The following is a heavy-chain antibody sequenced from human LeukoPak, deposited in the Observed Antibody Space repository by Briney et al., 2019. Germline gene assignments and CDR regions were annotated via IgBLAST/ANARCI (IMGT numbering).Heavy chain of an antibody. D-gene: IGHD6-19*01. J-gene: IGHJ4*02. CDR2: IYSGGST. CDR1: GFTVSSNY. CDR3: ARDLPGRSAVAEYY. Sequence: GGSLRLSCAASGFTVSSNYMSWVRQAPGKGLEWVSVIYSGGSTYYADSVKGRFTISRDNSKNTLYLQMNSLRAEDTAVYYCARDLPGRSAVAEYYWGQGTLVTVSS. V-gene: IGHV3-53*01.